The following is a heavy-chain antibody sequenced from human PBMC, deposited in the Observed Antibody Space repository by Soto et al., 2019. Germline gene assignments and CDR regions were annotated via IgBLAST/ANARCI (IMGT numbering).Heavy chain of an antibody. J-gene: IGHJ4*02. V-gene: IGHV3-72*01. CDR1: GFTFSDHY. Sequence: EVQLVESGGGLVQPGGSLRLSCAASGFTFSDHYMDWVRQDPGKGLEWVGRSRDKANTYTTEYAASVKGRFTISRDDAKQSLYQQMNSLKTEDSAVYYCVRVASGFYNDYWGQGPLVPVSS. D-gene: IGHD3-22*01. CDR3: VRVASGFYNDY. CDR2: SRDKANTYTT.